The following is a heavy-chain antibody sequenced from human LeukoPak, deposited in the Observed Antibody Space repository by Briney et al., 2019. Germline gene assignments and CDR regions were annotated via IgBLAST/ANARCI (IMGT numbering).Heavy chain of an antibody. Sequence: SETLSLTCTVSGYSISSGYYWGWIRPPPGKGLEWIGYIYYSGSTNYNPSLKSRVTISVDTSKNQFSLKLSSVTAADTAVYYCARLVEYDYYDSSGYYWEWGQGTLVTVSS. CDR1: GYSISSGYY. CDR2: IYYSGST. D-gene: IGHD3-22*01. J-gene: IGHJ4*02. CDR3: ARLVEYDYYDSSGYYWE. V-gene: IGHV4-38-2*02.